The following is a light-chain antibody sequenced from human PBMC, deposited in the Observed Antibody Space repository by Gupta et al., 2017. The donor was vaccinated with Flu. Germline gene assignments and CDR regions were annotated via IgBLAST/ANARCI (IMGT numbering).Light chain of an antibody. V-gene: IGKV3-20*01. CDR1: QSVTSSY. J-gene: IGKJ4*01. CDR2: GAS. CDR3: KQEGSSPIT. Sequence: EIVLTPSPGTLSLSPGERVTLSCRASQSVTSSYVAWYQQKPGQAPMLLIHGASSRATGIPDRFSGSGSGTDFTLTISRLEPEDFAVYYCKQEGSSPITFGGGTKVEIK.